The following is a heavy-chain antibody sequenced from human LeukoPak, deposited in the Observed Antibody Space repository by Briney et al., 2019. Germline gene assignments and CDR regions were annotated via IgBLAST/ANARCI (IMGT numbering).Heavy chain of an antibody. Sequence: SETLSLTCTVSGGSISSYYWSWIRQPPGKRLEWIGYIYYSGSTNYNPSLKSRVTISVDTSKNQFSLKLSSVTAADTAVYYCAREALAYCSGGSCSNWFDPWGQGTLVTVSS. D-gene: IGHD2-15*01. CDR1: GGSISSYY. J-gene: IGHJ5*02. CDR2: IYYSGST. CDR3: AREALAYCSGGSCSNWFDP. V-gene: IGHV4-59*01.